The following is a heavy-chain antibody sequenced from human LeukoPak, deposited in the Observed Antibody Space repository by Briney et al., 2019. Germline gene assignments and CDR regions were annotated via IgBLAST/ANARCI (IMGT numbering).Heavy chain of an antibody. Sequence: GESLKISCKGSGYSFTSYWIGWVRQMPGKGLEWMGIIYPGDSDTRYSPSFQGQVTISADRSISAAYLQWSSLKASDTAIYYCARRLATAEYFDYWGQGTLVTVSS. D-gene: IGHD6-13*01. J-gene: IGHJ4*02. CDR3: ARRLATAEYFDY. CDR1: GYSFTSYW. V-gene: IGHV5-51*01. CDR2: IYPGDSDT.